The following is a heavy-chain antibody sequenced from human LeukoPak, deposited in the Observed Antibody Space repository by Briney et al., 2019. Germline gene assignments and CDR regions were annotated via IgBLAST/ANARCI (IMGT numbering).Heavy chain of an antibody. J-gene: IGHJ4*02. V-gene: IGHV1-46*01. CDR2: INPSGGST. CDR3: ARGLLDDFWSGYYTGFDY. CDR1: GYTFTSYY. Sequence: ASVKVSCTASGYTFTSYYMHWVRQAPGQGLEWMGIINPSGGSTSYAQKFQGRVTMTRDMSTSTVYMELSSLRSEDTAVYYCARGLLDDFWSGYYTGFDYWGQGTLVTVSS. D-gene: IGHD3-3*01.